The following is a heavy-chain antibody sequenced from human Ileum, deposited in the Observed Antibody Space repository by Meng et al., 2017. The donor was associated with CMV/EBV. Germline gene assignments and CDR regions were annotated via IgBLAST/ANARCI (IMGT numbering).Heavy chain of an antibody. V-gene: IGHV4-59*01. Sequence: ETLSLTCTVSGGSISSYSWSWIRQPPGEGLEWIGYIYDSGSTKYNPSLKSRVTISVDTSKNQFSLKLTSVTAADTAVYYSARHSSPSRGWFDPWGQGTLVTVSS. CDR1: GGSISSYS. CDR2: IYDSGST. CDR3: ARHSSPSRGWFDP. D-gene: IGHD6-13*01. J-gene: IGHJ5*02.